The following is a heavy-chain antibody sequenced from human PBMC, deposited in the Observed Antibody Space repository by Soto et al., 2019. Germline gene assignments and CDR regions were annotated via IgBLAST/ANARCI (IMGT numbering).Heavy chain of an antibody. CDR3: ARRSSSSWGVGY. V-gene: IGHV4-39*01. CDR1: GGSISSSSYY. D-gene: IGHD6-13*01. J-gene: IGHJ4*02. CDR2: IYYSGST. Sequence: SDTLSLPCTVSGGSISSSSYYWGWIRQPPGKGLEWIGSIYYSGSTYYNPSLKSRVTISVDTSKNQFSLKLSSVTAADTAVYYCARRSSSSWGVGYWGQGTLVTVS.